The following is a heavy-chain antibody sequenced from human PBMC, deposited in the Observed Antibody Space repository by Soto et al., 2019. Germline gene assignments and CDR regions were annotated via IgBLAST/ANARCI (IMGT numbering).Heavy chain of an antibody. CDR3: AHGPGCGGSISSWFDP. CDR1: GFSLSTGGVG. Sequence: SGPTLVNPTQTLTLTCTFSGFSLSTGGVGVGWIRQPPGKALEWLALIYWNDNKRYSPPLKSTFTITKDTSKNQVVLKMTNMDPEDTATYYCAHGPGCGGSISSWFDPWGQGTLVTVSS. J-gene: IGHJ5*02. CDR2: IYWNDNK. D-gene: IGHD5-12*01. V-gene: IGHV2-5*01.